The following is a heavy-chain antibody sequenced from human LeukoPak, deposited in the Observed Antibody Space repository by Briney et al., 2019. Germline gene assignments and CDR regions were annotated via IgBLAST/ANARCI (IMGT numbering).Heavy chain of an antibody. J-gene: IGHJ4*02. CDR2: ISVSGGTI. CDR1: GFTVSSNY. V-gene: IGHV3-23*01. Sequence: GGSLRLSCAASGFTVSSNYMSWVRQAPGKGLEWVSSISVSGGTIYYADSVKGRFTISRDNSKKQLYLQMNSLRAEDTAVYYCAREVVTASCFDYWGQGTLVTVSS. CDR3: AREVVTASCFDY. D-gene: IGHD2-21*02.